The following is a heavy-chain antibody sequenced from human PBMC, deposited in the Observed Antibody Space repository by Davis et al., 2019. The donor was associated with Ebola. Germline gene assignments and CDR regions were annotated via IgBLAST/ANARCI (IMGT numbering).Heavy chain of an antibody. CDR3: ARGSQWLGPDY. V-gene: IGHV4-59*11. J-gene: IGHJ4*02. Sequence: MPGGSLRLSCTVSGASISSHYWTWIRQPPGKGLEWVGYIYYSGTTHYNPSLRGRVTISVDTSKKHFSLKLGSVTAADTAVYYCARGSQWLGPDYWGQGTLVTVSS. CDR2: IYYSGTT. D-gene: IGHD6-19*01. CDR1: GASISSHY.